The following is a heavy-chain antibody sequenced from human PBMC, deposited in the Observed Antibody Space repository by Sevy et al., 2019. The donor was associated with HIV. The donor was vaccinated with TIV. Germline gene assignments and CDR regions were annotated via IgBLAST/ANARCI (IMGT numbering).Heavy chain of an antibody. D-gene: IGHD4-4*01. CDR1: GGSISSGVYS. CDR2: IYHTGST. J-gene: IGHJ3*01. CDR3: ARDGGTLTTPGAFDF. Sequence: SETLSLTCAVSGGSISSGVYSWTWIRQSPGKGLEWIGYIYHTGSTYYYPSLKSRLTMSVDMSKNQFSLKMNSLTAADTAVYYCARDGGTLTTPGAFDFWGQGTMVTVSS. V-gene: IGHV4-30-2*06.